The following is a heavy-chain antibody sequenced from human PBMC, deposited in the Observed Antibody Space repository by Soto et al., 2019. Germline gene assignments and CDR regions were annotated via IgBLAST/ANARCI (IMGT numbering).Heavy chain of an antibody. Sequence: EVQLVESGGGLVQPGGSLRLSCAASGFTFSSYWMSWVRQAPGKGLEWVANIKQDGSEKYYVDSVKGRFTISRDNAKNSLYLQMNCLRAEDTAVYYCARDSYDYIWGSYRLDYWGQGTLVTVSS. V-gene: IGHV3-7*01. J-gene: IGHJ4*02. D-gene: IGHD3-16*02. CDR3: ARDSYDYIWGSYRLDY. CDR2: IKQDGSEK. CDR1: GFTFSSYW.